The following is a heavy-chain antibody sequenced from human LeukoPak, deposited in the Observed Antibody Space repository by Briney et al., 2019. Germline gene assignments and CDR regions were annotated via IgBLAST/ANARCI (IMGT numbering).Heavy chain of an antibody. V-gene: IGHV4-34*01. CDR1: GGSFSCYY. CDR3: ARGGRGSGSYRKYYYYYYGMDV. Sequence: SETLSLTCAVYGGSFSCYYWSWIRQPPGKGLEWIGEINHSGSTNYNPSLKSRVTISVDTSKNQFSLKLSSVTAADTAVYYCARGGRGSGSYRKYYYYYYGMDVWGQGTTVTVSS. CDR2: INHSGST. J-gene: IGHJ6*02. D-gene: IGHD3-10*01.